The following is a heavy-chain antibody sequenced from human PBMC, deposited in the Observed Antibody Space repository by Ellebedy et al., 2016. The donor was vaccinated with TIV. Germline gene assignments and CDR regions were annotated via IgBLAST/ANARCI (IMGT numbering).Heavy chain of an antibody. D-gene: IGHD3-10*01. CDR1: GFTFSTYS. J-gene: IGHJ3*02. CDR3: ARGGGSRLSHSFDI. Sequence: GESLKISCAASGFTFSTYSMNWVRQAPGKGLEWISYIGSHITTIYYADSVKGRFTISRDNAKNSLYLQMNSLRAEDTAVYYCARGGGSRLSHSFDIWGQGTMVTVSS. V-gene: IGHV3-48*04. CDR2: IGSHITTI.